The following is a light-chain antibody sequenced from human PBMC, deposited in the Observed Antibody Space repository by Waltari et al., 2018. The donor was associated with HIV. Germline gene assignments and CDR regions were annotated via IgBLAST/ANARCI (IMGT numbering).Light chain of an antibody. CDR2: SNN. J-gene: IGLJ2*01. CDR3: ATWDDSLNGVV. Sequence: QSVLTQPPSASGTPGQRVTISGSGSSSNIGSNTVNWYQHLPGTAPKVLIYSNNQRPSEVPDRFSGSKSGTSVSLAISGLQSEDEADYYCATWDDSLNGVVFGGGTKLTV. V-gene: IGLV1-44*01. CDR1: SSNIGSNT.